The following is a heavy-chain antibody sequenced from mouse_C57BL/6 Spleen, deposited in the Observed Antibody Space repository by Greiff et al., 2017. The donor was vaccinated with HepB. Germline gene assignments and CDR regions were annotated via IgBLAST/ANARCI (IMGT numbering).Heavy chain of an antibody. CDR3: ARYYYGSSYYAIDY. Sequence: EVKLQESGPGLVKPSQSLSLTCSVTGYSITSGYYWNWIRQLPGNKLEWMGYISYDGSNNYNPSFKNRISITRDTSTIQFFLKLNSVTTEDTATYYCARYYYGSSYYAIDYWGQGTSVTVSS. D-gene: IGHD1-1*01. CDR2: ISYDGSN. J-gene: IGHJ4*01. V-gene: IGHV3-6*01. CDR1: GYSITSGYY.